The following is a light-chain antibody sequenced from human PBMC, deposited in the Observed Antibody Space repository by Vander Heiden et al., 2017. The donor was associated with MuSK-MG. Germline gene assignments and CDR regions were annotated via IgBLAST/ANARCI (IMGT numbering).Light chain of an antibody. CDR3: QKYNSALGT. Sequence: DIQMTQSPSSLSASVGDRVTITCRASQGISNYLAWYQQKPGKVPTLLIYAASTLQSGVPSRFSGSGSGTDFTLTISSLQPDDVATYYCQKYNSALGTFGQGTKVEIK. CDR1: QGISNY. CDR2: AAS. J-gene: IGKJ1*01. V-gene: IGKV1-27*01.